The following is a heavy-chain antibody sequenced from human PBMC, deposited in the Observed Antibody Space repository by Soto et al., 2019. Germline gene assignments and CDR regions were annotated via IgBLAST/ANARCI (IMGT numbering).Heavy chain of an antibody. J-gene: IGHJ4*02. V-gene: IGHV3-73*01. Sequence: GGSLRLSCAVSGFTFSGAAIHWVRQAPGKGLEWIGRIRSKTNNYATAYADSVTGRFTLSRNDSSNTAYLQMNSLKTEDTAVYYCTTSPYWGQGTLVTVSS. CDR2: IRSKTNNYAT. CDR1: GFTFSGAA. CDR3: TTSPY.